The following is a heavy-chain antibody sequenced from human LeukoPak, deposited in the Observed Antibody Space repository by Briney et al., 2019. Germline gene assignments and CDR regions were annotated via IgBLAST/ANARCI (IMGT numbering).Heavy chain of an antibody. CDR3: TRAGGLVRGVHYYYFMDV. D-gene: IGHD3-10*01. CDR1: GFTFSTYG. V-gene: IGHV3-30*02. Sequence: PGGSLRLSCAASGFTFSTYGIHWVRQVPGKGLEWVAFIRYDGSDKYYADSVKGRFTISRDNSKNTLSLQMNSLRPEDTAVYYCTRAGGLVRGVHYYYFMDVWGKGTTATISS. CDR2: IRYDGSDK. J-gene: IGHJ6*03.